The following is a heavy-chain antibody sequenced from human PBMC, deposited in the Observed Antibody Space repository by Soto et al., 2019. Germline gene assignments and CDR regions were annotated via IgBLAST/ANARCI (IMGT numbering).Heavy chain of an antibody. J-gene: IGHJ4*02. CDR2: ITSDSSDI. Sequence: GGPLTLSCAASGISFRRYSMSWVRQAPGKGLEWVASITSDSSDIYYEDSVKGRFTISRDNGENSLYLQMTSLGAEDTGVYYCATTYCSGGYCFSSEYWGQGVLVTVSS. V-gene: IGHV3-21*01. CDR1: GISFRRYS. CDR3: ATTYCSGGYCFSSEY. D-gene: IGHD2-15*01.